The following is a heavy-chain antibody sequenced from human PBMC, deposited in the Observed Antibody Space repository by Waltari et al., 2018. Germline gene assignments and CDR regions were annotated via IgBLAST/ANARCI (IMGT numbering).Heavy chain of an antibody. CDR3: ATTDSSSWTPGNFQH. V-gene: IGHV1-24*01. Sequence: QVQLVQSGAEVKKPGASVKVSCKVSGYTLTELSMHWLRQAPRKGLEWMGGFDPEDGETIYAQKFQGRVTMTEDTSTDTAYMELSSLRSEDTAVYYCATTDSSSWTPGNFQHWGQGTLVTVSS. CDR1: GYTLTELS. D-gene: IGHD6-13*01. J-gene: IGHJ1*01. CDR2: FDPEDGET.